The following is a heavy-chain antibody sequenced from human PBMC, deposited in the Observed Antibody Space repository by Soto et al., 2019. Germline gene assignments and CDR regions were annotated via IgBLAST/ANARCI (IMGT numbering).Heavy chain of an antibody. D-gene: IGHD2-21*02. CDR1: GGSISSYY. V-gene: IGHV4-59*01. CDR2: IYYSGST. J-gene: IGHJ3*02. Sequence: SETLSLTCTVSGGSISSYYWSWIRQPPGKGLEWIGYIYYSGSTNYNPSLKSRVTISVDTSKNQFSLKLSSVTAADTAVYYCARDKTANAFDIWGQGTMVTVSS. CDR3: ARDKTANAFDI.